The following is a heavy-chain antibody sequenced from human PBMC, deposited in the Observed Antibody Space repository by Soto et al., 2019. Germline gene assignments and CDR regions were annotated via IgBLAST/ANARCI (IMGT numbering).Heavy chain of an antibody. D-gene: IGHD6-6*01. V-gene: IGHV6-1*01. CDR3: ARLVGNSWLDH. CDR1: GDSVSSNDAV. Sequence: QVQLQQSGPGLVKSSQTLSLTCAISGDSVSSNDAVWNWIRQSPSRGLEWLGRTYYRSIWQTEYAVSVKGRXTXNXXASKNQFSLQLNSVTPEDTAMYYCARLVGNSWLDHWGQGTLVTVSA. J-gene: IGHJ5*02. CDR2: TYYRSIWQT.